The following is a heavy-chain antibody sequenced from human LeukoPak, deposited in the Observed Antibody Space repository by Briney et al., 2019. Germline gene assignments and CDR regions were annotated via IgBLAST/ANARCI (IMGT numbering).Heavy chain of an antibody. CDR1: GFTFSSYA. V-gene: IGHV3-23*01. CDR2: ISGSGGST. D-gene: IGHD3-10*01. J-gene: IGHJ5*02. Sequence: QPGGSLRLSCAASGFTFSSYAMSWVRQAPGKGLEWVSAISGSGGSTYYADSVKGRFTISRGNSENTLYLQMNSLRAEDTAVYYCAKDNWFYPYWFDPWGQGTLVTVSS. CDR3: AKDNWFYPYWFDP.